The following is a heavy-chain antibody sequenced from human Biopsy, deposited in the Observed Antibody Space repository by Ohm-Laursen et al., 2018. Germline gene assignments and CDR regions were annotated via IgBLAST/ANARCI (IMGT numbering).Heavy chain of an antibody. Sequence: SETLSLTCSVSGASVKTSGYFWAWIRQRPGKGLEWIGYISYSERTHYNPSLTSRLAISFDTSNNRISLQLRSVSVADTAVYYCVREPKTGTAEGWYFDLWGRGSPVTVPS. V-gene: IGHV4-31*03. J-gene: IGHJ2*01. CDR1: GASVKTSGYF. CDR3: VREPKTGTAEGWYFDL. CDR2: ISYSERT. D-gene: IGHD3-9*01.